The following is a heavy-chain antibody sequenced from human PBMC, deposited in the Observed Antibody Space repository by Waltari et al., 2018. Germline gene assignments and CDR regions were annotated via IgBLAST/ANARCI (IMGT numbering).Heavy chain of an antibody. J-gene: IGHJ4*02. Sequence: QVQLQESGPGLVKPSETLSLTCTVSGGSISSHYWSWIRQPPGKGLEWIGYIYYSGRTNYNPSLKSRVTISVDTSKNQFSLKLSSVTAADTAVYYCARDRYTMVQGEFDYWGQGTLVTVSS. D-gene: IGHD3-10*01. CDR1: GGSISSHY. V-gene: IGHV4-59*11. CDR3: ARDRYTMVQGEFDY. CDR2: IYYSGRT.